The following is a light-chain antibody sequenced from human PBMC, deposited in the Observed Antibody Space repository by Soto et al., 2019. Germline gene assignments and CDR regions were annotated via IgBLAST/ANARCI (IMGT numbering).Light chain of an antibody. Sequence: EIVLTQSPATLSLSPGERATLSCRASQSLSSYLAWYQQKPGQAPRLLIYDASNRATGIPARFSGSGSETDFTLTISSLEPEDFAVYYCQQRSNWLTFGGGTKVEIK. CDR1: QSLSSY. J-gene: IGKJ4*01. CDR3: QQRSNWLT. V-gene: IGKV3-11*01. CDR2: DAS.